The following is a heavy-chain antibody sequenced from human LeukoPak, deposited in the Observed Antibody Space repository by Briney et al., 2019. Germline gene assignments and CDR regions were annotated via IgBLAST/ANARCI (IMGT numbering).Heavy chain of an antibody. CDR2: IKQDGSEK. CDR3: ARASQSMVRGVYFDY. D-gene: IGHD3-10*01. V-gene: IGHV3-7*01. CDR1: GFTFSSYW. Sequence: GGSLRLSCAASGFTFSSYWMSWVRQAPGKGLEWVANIKQDGSEKYYVDSVKGRFTISRDNAKNSLYLQMNSLRAEDTAVYYCARASQSMVRGVYFDYWGQGTLVTVS. J-gene: IGHJ4*02.